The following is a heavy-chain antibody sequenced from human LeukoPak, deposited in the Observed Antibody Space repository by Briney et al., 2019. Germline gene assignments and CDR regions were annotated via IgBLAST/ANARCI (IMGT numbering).Heavy chain of an antibody. D-gene: IGHD2-15*01. V-gene: IGHV3-21*01. J-gene: IGHJ4*02. CDR2: ISGSSSYI. Sequence: GGSLRLSCAASGFTFSNYSMNWVRQAPGKGLEWVSSISGSSSYIYYADSVKGRFTISRDNARKSLYLQMNSLRAEDTAVYYCARDLEEYCSGGTCSLFDNWGQGTLVTVSS. CDR1: GFTFSNYS. CDR3: ARDLEEYCSGGTCSLFDN.